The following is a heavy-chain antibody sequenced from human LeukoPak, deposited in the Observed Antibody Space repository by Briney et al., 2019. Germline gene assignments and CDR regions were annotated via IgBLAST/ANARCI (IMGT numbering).Heavy chain of an antibody. J-gene: IGHJ4*02. CDR3: ARGWGSGSYYYFDY. D-gene: IGHD3-10*01. CDR2: ISTYSNYT. Sequence: ASVKVSCKASGYTFTKYGISWVRQAPGQGLEWVGWISTYSNYTDYTQKFQGRVTITADKSTSTAYMELSSLRSEDTAVYYCARGWGSGSYYYFDYWGQGALVTVSS. V-gene: IGHV1-18*01. CDR1: GYTFTKYG.